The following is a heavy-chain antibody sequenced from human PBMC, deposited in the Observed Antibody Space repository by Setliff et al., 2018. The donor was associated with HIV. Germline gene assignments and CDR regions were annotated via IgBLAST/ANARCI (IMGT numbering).Heavy chain of an antibody. Sequence: GGSLRLSCAASGFTFSSYTMNWVRQAPGMGLEWVSAISGSADSTYYAGAVKGRFTISRDNSKNTLHLQMNSLRAEDTAVYYCAKDLGARGAFCTGGSCYLADWGQGTLVTVSS. CDR3: AKDLGARGAFCTGGSCYLAD. CDR1: GFTFSSYT. CDR2: ISGSADST. D-gene: IGHD2-8*02. J-gene: IGHJ4*02. V-gene: IGHV3-23*01.